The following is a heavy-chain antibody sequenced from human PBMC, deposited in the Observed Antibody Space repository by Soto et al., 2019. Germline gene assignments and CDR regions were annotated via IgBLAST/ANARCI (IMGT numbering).Heavy chain of an antibody. CDR1: GYTFTSYY. V-gene: IGHV1-46*01. CDR3: ARDSEWFGELSYFDY. J-gene: IGHJ4*02. Sequence: QVQLVQSGAEVKKPGASVKVSCKASGYTFTSYYMHWVRQAPGQGLEWMGIINPSGGSTSYAQKFQGRVTMTRDTSTSTVYMELSSLRSEDTAVYYCARDSEWFGELSYFDYWGQGTLVTVCS. CDR2: INPSGGST. D-gene: IGHD3-10*01.